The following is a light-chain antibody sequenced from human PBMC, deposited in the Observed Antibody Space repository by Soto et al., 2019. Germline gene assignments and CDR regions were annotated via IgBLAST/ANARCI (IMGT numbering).Light chain of an antibody. Sequence: QSALTQPPSASGSPGQSVTISCTGTSSDVGGYNYVSWYQQHPGKVPKLMVYEVNKRPSGVPDRFSGSKSGNTASLPVSGLQAGDEADYYCTSYAGGNNVFGTGTKLTVL. V-gene: IGLV2-8*01. CDR2: EVN. J-gene: IGLJ1*01. CDR1: SSDVGGYNY. CDR3: TSYAGGNNV.